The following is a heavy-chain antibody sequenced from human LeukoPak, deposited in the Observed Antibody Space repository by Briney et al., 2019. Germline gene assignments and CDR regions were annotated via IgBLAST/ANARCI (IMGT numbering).Heavy chain of an antibody. Sequence: GSLRLSCEAFGFTFSRDLMDWVREAPGKGLVWVSRIKSDGSGIIYAHSVKGRFTISRDNARNILHLQMNSLRVDDTATYYCGRDYNGLSYWGQGTLVTVSS. D-gene: IGHD1-1*01. CDR1: GFTFSRDL. CDR3: GRDYNGLSY. J-gene: IGHJ4*02. V-gene: IGHV3-74*01. CDR2: IKSDGSGI.